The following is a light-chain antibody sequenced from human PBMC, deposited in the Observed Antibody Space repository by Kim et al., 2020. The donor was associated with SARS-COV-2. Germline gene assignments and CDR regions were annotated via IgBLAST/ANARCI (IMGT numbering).Light chain of an antibody. CDR2: DIT. V-gene: IGLV2-14*03. Sequence: QSITISCTGTRRDVLGSIYVSWYQQHPGKAPKLLIYDITLRPSGVSNRFSGSKSGDTASLTISGLQIDDEADNYCCSHSNAGAYVFGSGTKVTVL. CDR3: CSHSNAGAYV. J-gene: IGLJ1*01. CDR1: RRDVLGSIY.